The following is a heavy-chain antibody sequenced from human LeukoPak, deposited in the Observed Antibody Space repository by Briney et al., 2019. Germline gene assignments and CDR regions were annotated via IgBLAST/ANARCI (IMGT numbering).Heavy chain of an antibody. D-gene: IGHD5-12*01. CDR3: ARGGYEFDY. V-gene: IGHV3-48*02. Sequence: PGGSLRLSCAASGFTFSSYSMNWVRQAPGKGLEWVSYISSSSSSIYYADSVKGRFTISRDNAKNSLYLQMNSLSDEDTAVYYCARGGYEFDYWGQGTLVTVSS. J-gene: IGHJ4*02. CDR2: ISSSSSSI. CDR1: GFTFSSYS.